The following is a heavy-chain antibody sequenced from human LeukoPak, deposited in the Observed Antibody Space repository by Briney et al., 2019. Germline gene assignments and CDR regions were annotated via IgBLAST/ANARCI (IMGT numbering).Heavy chain of an antibody. CDR1: GYTFTGYY. CDR3: AVHSGSLDYYYYYMDV. V-gene: IGHV1-2*02. D-gene: IGHD1-26*01. J-gene: IGHJ6*03. CDR2: INPNSGGT. Sequence: ASVKVSCKASGYTFTGYYMHWVRQAPGQGLEWMGWINPNSGGTNYAQNFRGRVTMTRDTSISTAYMELSRLRSDDTAVYYCAVHSGSLDYYYYYMDVWGKGTTVTVSS.